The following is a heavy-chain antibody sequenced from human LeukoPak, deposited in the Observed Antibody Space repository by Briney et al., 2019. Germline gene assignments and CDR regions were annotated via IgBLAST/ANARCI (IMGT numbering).Heavy chain of an antibody. J-gene: IGHJ6*02. V-gene: IGHV3-48*01. Sequence: GGSLRLSCAASGFTLSSYSMNWVRQAPGKGLEWVSYISSSSSTIYYADSVKGRFTISRDNAKNSLYLQMNSLRAEDTAVYYCARDPGIYYYYGMDVWGQGTTVTVSS. CDR3: ARDPGIYYYYGMDV. CDR1: GFTLSSYS. CDR2: ISSSSSTI.